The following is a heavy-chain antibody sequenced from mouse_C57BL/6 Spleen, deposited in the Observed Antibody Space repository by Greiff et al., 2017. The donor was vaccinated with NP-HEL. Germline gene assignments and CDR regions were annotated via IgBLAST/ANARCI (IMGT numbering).Heavy chain of an antibody. J-gene: IGHJ3*01. CDR2: IYPRSGNT. CDR3: ARIDPAWFAY. V-gene: IGHV1-81*01. CDR1: GYTFTSYG. Sequence: VKLMESGAELARPGASVKLSCKASGYTFTSYGISWVKQRTGQGLEWIGEIYPRSGNTYYNEKFKGKATLTADKSSSTAYMELRSLTSEDSAVYFCARIDPAWFAYWGQGTLVTVSA.